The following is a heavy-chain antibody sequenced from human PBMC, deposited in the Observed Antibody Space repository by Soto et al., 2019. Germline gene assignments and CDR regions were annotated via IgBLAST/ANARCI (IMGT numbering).Heavy chain of an antibody. V-gene: IGHV1-58*01. CDR2: IVVGSGNT. Sequence: ASVKVSCKASGFTFTSSAVQWVRQARGQRLEWIGWIVVGSGNTNYAQKFQERVTITRDMSTSTAYMELSSLRSEDTAVYYCAAAADVLRFLEWLSAMTASGMDVWGQGTTVTVSS. D-gene: IGHD3-3*01. J-gene: IGHJ6*02. CDR1: GFTFTSSA. CDR3: AAAADVLRFLEWLSAMTASGMDV.